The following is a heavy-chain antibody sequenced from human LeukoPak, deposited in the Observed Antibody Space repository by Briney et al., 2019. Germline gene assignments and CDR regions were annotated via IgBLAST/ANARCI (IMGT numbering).Heavy chain of an antibody. J-gene: IGHJ6*03. CDR3: ARGPGFRPIIVVVPAAMDV. CDR2: INHSGST. V-gene: IGHV4-34*01. Sequence: SETLSLTCAVYGGSFSGYYWSWIRQPPGKGLERIGEINHSGSTNYNPSLKSRVTISVDTSKNQFSLKLSSVTAADTAVYYCARGPGFRPIIVVVPAAMDVWGKGTTVTVSS. CDR1: GGSFSGYY. D-gene: IGHD2-2*01.